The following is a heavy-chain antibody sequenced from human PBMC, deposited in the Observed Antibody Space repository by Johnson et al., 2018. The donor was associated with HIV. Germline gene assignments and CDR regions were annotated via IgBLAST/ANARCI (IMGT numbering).Heavy chain of an antibody. J-gene: IGHJ3*01. CDR2: ISGGGENT. Sequence: VESGGGLAQPGGSLRLSCAASGFTFSSFAMGWVREAPGKGREWVSAISGGGENTPYTDSVKGRFTISRDNSKNTLYLQMNSLRAEDTAIYYCAKDYHTSCRDAFDFWGQGTMVTVSS. CDR1: GFTFSSFA. V-gene: IGHV3-23*04. D-gene: IGHD2-2*01. CDR3: AKDYHTSCRDAFDF.